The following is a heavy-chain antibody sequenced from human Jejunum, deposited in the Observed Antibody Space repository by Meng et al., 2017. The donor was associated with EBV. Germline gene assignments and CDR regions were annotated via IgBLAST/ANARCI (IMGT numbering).Heavy chain of an antibody. CDR3: ARPGYCGEPSCYHRERPFDY. CDR1: XGSISSSNYY. J-gene: IGHJ4*02. CDR2: IYYSGTT. D-gene: IGHD2-2*01. V-gene: IGHV4-39*01. Sequence: QLQLQESGPRLVKPSXXXXXXRXVPXGSISSSNYYWGWIRQPPGKGLEWIGSIYYSGTTHYNPSLESRVTISVDTSKNQLSLKLTYVTAADTGVYYCARPGYCGEPSCYHRERPFDYWGQGTLVTVSS.